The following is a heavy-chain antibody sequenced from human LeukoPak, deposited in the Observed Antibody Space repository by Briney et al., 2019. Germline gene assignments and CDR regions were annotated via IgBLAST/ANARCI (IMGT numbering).Heavy chain of an antibody. Sequence: GGSLRLSCAASGFTLSTYAMHWVRQAPGEGLEWVAVISYGGSDTYYADSVKGRFTISRDSSKNTLYLQMTSLRAEDTAVYYCARADFYGSGSHPPGGFDYWGQGTLVTVSS. CDR3: ARADFYGSGSHPPGGFDY. D-gene: IGHD3-10*01. CDR1: GFTLSTYA. J-gene: IGHJ4*02. V-gene: IGHV3-30*04. CDR2: ISYGGSDT.